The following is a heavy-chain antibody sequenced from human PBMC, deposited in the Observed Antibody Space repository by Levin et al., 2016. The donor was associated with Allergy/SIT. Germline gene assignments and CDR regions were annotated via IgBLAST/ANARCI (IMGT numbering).Heavy chain of an antibody. CDR1: GFTFISSA. CDR2: IVVGSGNT. D-gene: IGHD1-26*01. CDR3: AVWDYSGSYGMDV. J-gene: IGHJ6*02. Sequence: SVKVSCKASGFTFISSAVQWVRQARGQRLEWIGWIVVGSGNTNYAQKFQERVTITRDMSTSTAYMELSSLRSEDTAVYYCAVWDYSGSYGMDVWGQGTTVTVSS. V-gene: IGHV1-58*01.